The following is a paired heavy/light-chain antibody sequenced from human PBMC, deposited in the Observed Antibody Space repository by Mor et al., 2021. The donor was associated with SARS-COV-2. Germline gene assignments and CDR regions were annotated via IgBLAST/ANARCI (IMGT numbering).Light chain of an antibody. CDR1: QSISSF. Sequence: DIQMTQSPSSLSASVGDRVTITCRASQSISSFLNWYQQKPGLAPKLLIYAASTLQSGVPSRFSGSGSGTDFTLTISSLQAEDFATYFCQQNYNTPRTFGQGTKVEIK. J-gene: IGKJ1*01. CDR2: AAS. V-gene: IGKV1-39*01. CDR3: QQNYNTPRT.
Heavy chain of an antibody. CDR3: ARQGISTVAGTEYRWFDP. V-gene: IGHV1-18*04. D-gene: IGHD6-19*01. CDR1: GYTFTNYD. J-gene: IGHJ5*02. CDR2: ISGRNGKT. Sequence: QVQLVQSGAEVKKPGASVKVSCKTSGYTFTNYDITWVRQAPGQGFEWMGWISGRNGKTSYAQKFQGRVTMTTDTSTSTAYMDLRSLISDDTAVYFCARQGISTVAGTEYRWFDPWGQGTLVTVSS.